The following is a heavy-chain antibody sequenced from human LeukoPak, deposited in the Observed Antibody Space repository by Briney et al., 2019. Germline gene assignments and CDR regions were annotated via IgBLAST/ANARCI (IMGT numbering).Heavy chain of an antibody. CDR2: IKQDGSEK. Sequence: GGSLRLSCASCVFIFRSFFMIGVRQAPGKGLEWVANIKQDGSEKYYVDSVKGRFTISRDNAKNSLYLQMNSLRAEDTAVYYCARDAHEYYYHSSGYYSFDYWGQGTLVTVSS. J-gene: IGHJ4*02. V-gene: IGHV3-7*01. CDR1: VFIFRSFF. CDR3: ARDAHEYYYHSSGYYSFDY. D-gene: IGHD3-22*01.